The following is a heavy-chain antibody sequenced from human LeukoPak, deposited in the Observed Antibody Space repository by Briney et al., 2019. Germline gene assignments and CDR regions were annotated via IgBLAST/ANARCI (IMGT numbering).Heavy chain of an antibody. J-gene: IGHJ6*02. Sequence: GESLRISCKGSGYSFTTYWISWVRQMPGKGLEWMGRINPSDSYTSYSPSFQGHVTTSADKSISTAYLQWSSLKASDTGMYYCARHPRYQQQPSTYYYYYGMDVWGQGTTVTVSS. V-gene: IGHV5-10-1*01. CDR2: INPSDSYT. CDR3: ARHPRYQQQPSTYYYYYGMDV. CDR1: GYSFTTYW. D-gene: IGHD2-2*01.